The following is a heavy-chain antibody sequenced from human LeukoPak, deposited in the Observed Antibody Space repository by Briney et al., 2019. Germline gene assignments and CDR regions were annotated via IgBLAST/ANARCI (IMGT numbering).Heavy chain of an antibody. CDR3: ARGLGYSSGWYYAFDI. CDR2: TNTDGRST. CDR1: GFSFSNYW. V-gene: IGHV3-74*01. Sequence: GGSLRLSCAASGFSFSNYWMHWVRQAPGKGLVWVSRTNTDGRSTTYADSVKGRFTISRDNAKNTLYLQMNSLRAEDKALYYCARGLGYSSGWYYAFDIWGQGTMVTVSS. D-gene: IGHD6-19*01. J-gene: IGHJ3*02.